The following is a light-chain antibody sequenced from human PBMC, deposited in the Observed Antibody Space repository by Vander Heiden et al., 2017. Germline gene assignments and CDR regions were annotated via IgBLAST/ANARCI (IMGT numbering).Light chain of an antibody. CDR2: DND. CDR3: GSWDCILTTWV. V-gene: IGLV1-51*01. Sequence: QSGLTQPPSGSGDPGQQVTISRSGRRSNLAINYVSWYQQLPCTAPKLLIYDNDTRPSGIPDRFSGSASGTSSTLGITGLHSGDEADYYCGSWDCILTTWVFGGGTKLPVL. CDR1: RSNLAINY. J-gene: IGLJ3*02.